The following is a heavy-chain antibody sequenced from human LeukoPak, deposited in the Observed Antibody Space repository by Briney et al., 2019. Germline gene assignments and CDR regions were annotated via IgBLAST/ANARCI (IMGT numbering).Heavy chain of an antibody. D-gene: IGHD3-9*01. V-gene: IGHV4-38-2*02. CDR1: GYSISSGYY. J-gene: IGHJ4*02. CDR2: IYHSGST. CDR3: ARQLSHNYDILTGYFDY. Sequence: SETLSLTCTVSGYSISSGYYWGWIRQPPGKGLEWIGSIYHSGSTYYNPSLKSRVTISVDTSKNQFSLKLGSVTAADTAVYYCARQLSHNYDILTGYFDYWGQGTLVTVSS.